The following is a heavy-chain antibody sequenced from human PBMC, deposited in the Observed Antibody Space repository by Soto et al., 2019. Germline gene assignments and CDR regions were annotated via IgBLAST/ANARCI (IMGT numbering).Heavy chain of an antibody. CDR2: ISAYNGNT. D-gene: IGHD3-3*01. CDR3: ASTTTPTYDFWSGSPPNIYVMDV. V-gene: IGHV1-18*01. J-gene: IGHJ6*02. Sequence: ASVKVSCKASGYTFTSYGISWVRQAPGQGLEWMGWISAYNGNTNYAQKLQGRVTMTTDTSTSTAYMELRSLRSDDTAVYYCASTTTPTYDFWSGSPPNIYVMDVWGQGTTVTVSS. CDR1: GYTFTSYG.